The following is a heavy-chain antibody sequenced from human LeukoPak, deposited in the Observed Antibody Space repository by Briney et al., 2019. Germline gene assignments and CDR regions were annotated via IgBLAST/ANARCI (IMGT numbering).Heavy chain of an antibody. CDR1: GFTVSSNY. CDR3: ARDGGPRGVYYFDY. D-gene: IGHD4-23*01. Sequence: GGSLRLSCAASGFTVSSNYMSWVRQAPGKGLEWVSVIYSGGSTYYADSVKGRFTISRDNSKNTLYLQMNSLRAEDTAVYYCARDGGPRGVYYFDYWGQGTLVTVSS. CDR2: IYSGGST. J-gene: IGHJ4*02. V-gene: IGHV3-66*01.